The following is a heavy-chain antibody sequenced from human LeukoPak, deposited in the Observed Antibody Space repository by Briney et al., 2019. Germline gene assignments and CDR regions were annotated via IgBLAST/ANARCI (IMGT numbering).Heavy chain of an antibody. D-gene: IGHD3-10*01. CDR2: ISYDGSNK. Sequence: PGGSLGLSRAASGFIFSDYGMHWVRQAPGKGLEWVAVISYDGSNKYYSDSVKGRVTIARDNSKNTLSLQMNSLRAEDTAVYSCARASGSKRWWFDPWGQGTLVTVSS. J-gene: IGHJ5*02. CDR1: GFIFSDYG. CDR3: ARASGSKRWWFDP. V-gene: IGHV3-30*03.